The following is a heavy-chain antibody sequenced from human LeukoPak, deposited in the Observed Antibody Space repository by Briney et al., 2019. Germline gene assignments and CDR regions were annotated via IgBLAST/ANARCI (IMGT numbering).Heavy chain of an antibody. CDR3: ARVSSGSYFEGVDV. CDR1: GFTVSSNY. Sequence: GGSLRLSCAASGFTVSSNYMIWVRQAPGKGLEWVSAIYSGGSTYYADSVKGRFIISRDNSKNTLYLQMNSLRVEDTAVYYCARVSSGSYFEGVDVWGQGTTVTVSS. J-gene: IGHJ6*02. CDR2: IYSGGST. D-gene: IGHD1-26*01. V-gene: IGHV3-66*01.